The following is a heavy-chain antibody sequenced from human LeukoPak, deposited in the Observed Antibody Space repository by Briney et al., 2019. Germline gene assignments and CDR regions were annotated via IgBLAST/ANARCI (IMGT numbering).Heavy chain of an antibody. CDR3: ARGNWNDVYYFDY. CDR2: IYHSGST. J-gene: IGHJ4*02. D-gene: IGHD1-1*01. CDR1: GYSISSGYY. Sequence: SETLSLTCTVSGYSISSGYYWGWIRQPPGKGLEWIGSIYHSGSTYYNPSLKSRVTISVDTSKNQFSLKLSSVTAADTAVYYCARGNWNDVYYFDYWGQGTLVTVSS. V-gene: IGHV4-38-2*02.